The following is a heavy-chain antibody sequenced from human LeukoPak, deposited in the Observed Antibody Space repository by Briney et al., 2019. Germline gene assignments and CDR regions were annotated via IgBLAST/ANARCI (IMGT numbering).Heavy chain of an antibody. CDR1: GFTFGSYG. Sequence: GGSLRLSCAASGFTFGSYGMSWVRQAPGKGLEWVSAISPSGDNTYYADSMKGRFTISRDNSRNTLYLQVNTLRAADTALYYCAKTDCTSTSCYIGWFDPWGQGTLVTVSS. CDR2: ISPSGDNT. V-gene: IGHV3-23*01. D-gene: IGHD2-2*02. CDR3: AKTDCTSTSCYIGWFDP. J-gene: IGHJ5*02.